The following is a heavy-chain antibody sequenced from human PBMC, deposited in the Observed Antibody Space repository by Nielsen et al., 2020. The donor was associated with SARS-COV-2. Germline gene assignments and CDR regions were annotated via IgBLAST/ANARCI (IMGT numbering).Heavy chain of an antibody. V-gene: IGHV4-59*01. Sequence: SETLSLTCTVSGGSISSYYWSWIRQPPGKGLEWIGYIHYSGSTNYNPSLKSRVTISVDTSKNQFSLKLSSVTAADTAVYYCARDGGVHDSSGYYDWFDPWGQGTLVTVSS. CDR2: IHYSGST. CDR3: ARDGGVHDSSGYYDWFDP. CDR1: GGSISSYY. J-gene: IGHJ5*02. D-gene: IGHD3-22*01.